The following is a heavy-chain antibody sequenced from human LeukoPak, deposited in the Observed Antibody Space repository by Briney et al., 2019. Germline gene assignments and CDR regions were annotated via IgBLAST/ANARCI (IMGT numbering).Heavy chain of an antibody. D-gene: IGHD2-2*01. CDR3: ATGAIYCSSTSCPTVGDYYYMDV. V-gene: IGHV1-24*01. Sequence: GASVKVSCKVSGYTLTELSMHWVRQAPGKGLEWMGGFDPEDGETIYAQKFQGRVTMTEDTSTDTAYMELSSLRSEDTAVYYCATGAIYCSSTSCPTVGDYYYMDVWGRGTTVTVSS. CDR1: GYTLTELS. J-gene: IGHJ6*03. CDR2: FDPEDGET.